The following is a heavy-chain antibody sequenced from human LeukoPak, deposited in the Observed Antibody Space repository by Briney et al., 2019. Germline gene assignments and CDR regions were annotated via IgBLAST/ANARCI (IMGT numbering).Heavy chain of an antibody. Sequence: ASVKVSCKASGYTFTSYDINWVRQATGQGLEWMGWMNPNSGNTGYAQKFQGRVTMTEDTSTDTAYMELSSLRSEDTAVYYCATDGGYCSGGSCYQLIPYYYYGMDVWGQGTTVTVSS. CDR3: ATDGGYCSGGSCYQLIPYYYYGMDV. V-gene: IGHV1-8*01. D-gene: IGHD2-15*01. CDR2: MNPNSGNT. CDR1: GYTFTSYD. J-gene: IGHJ6*02.